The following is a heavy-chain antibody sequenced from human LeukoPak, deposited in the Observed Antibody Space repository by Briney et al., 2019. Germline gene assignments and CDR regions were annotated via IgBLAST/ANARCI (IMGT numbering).Heavy chain of an antibody. CDR1: GGSFSGYY. CDR2: INHSGST. D-gene: IGHD3-10*01. Sequence: SETLSLTCAVYGGSFSGYYWSWIRQPPGKGLEWIGEINHSGSTNYNPSLKSRVTISVNTSNNQFSLKLSSVTAADTAVYYCARTRTTHYYGSGNPIYYYYYMDVWGKGTTVTVSS. CDR3: ARTRTTHYYGSGNPIYYYYYMDV. J-gene: IGHJ6*03. V-gene: IGHV4-34*01.